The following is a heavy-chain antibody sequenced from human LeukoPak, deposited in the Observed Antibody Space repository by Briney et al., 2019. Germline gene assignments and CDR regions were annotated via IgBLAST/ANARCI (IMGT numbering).Heavy chain of an antibody. CDR2: ISGKSDYI. CDR3: AGSDGDYVWGLRYAFDI. J-gene: IGHJ3*02. CDR1: GFDFSTYS. V-gene: IGHV3-21*01. D-gene: IGHD3-16*01. Sequence: PGGSLRLSCAASGFDFSTYSMNWVRQAPGKGLEWVSSISGKSDYIYYVDSVKGRFTVSRDNAKNSVFLQMNSLRAEDTAVYYCAGSDGDYVWGLRYAFDIWGQGTMVTVSS.